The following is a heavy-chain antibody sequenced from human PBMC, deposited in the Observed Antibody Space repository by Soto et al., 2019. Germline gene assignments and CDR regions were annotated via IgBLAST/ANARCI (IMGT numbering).Heavy chain of an antibody. CDR1: GDSITTNGYY. CDR3: AKSLPRTGSFDY. D-gene: IGHD2-15*01. J-gene: IGHJ4*02. Sequence: SETLSLTCSVSGDSITTNGYYWGWIRQPPGKGLQWIGNVYWTGSTFSHPSLTSRVFISVDTSRNEFSLRLTSVTAADTAVYYCAKSLPRTGSFDYWGQGALVTVSS. CDR2: VYWTGST. V-gene: IGHV4-39*01.